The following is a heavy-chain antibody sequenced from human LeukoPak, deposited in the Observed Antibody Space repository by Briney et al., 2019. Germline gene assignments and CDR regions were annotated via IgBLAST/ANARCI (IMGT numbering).Heavy chain of an antibody. Sequence: SETLSLTCAVHGGSFRWYYWSWIRQPPGKGLGWVGEINHSGSTNYNPSLKGRVTISVDTSKNQYSLKLSSVTAADTAVYYCARGVLGIYYYYYYGMDVWGKGTTVTVSS. V-gene: IGHV4-34*01. CDR2: INHSGST. D-gene: IGHD2-21*01. CDR1: GGSFRWYY. J-gene: IGHJ6*04. CDR3: ARGVLGIYYYYYYGMDV.